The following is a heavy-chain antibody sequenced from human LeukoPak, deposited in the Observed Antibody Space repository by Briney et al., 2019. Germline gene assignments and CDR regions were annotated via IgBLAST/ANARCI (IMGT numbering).Heavy chain of an antibody. J-gene: IGHJ4*02. D-gene: IGHD2/OR15-2a*01. CDR1: GYRFTTYG. Sequence: RASVKVSCKASGYRFTTYGISWVRQAPGQGLEWMGWISAYNGNTNYAQKFQGRDTMTTDTSTSTAYMELRSLRSDDTAVYYCARDLSWGSGYDNSTYTLRWLDYWGQGTLVTVSS. CDR3: ARDLSWGSGYDNSTYTLRWLDY. V-gene: IGHV1-18*01. CDR2: ISAYNGNT.